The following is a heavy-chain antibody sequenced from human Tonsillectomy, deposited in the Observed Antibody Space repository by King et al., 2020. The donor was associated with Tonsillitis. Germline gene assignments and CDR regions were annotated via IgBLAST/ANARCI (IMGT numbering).Heavy chain of an antibody. CDR3: AKDIDGFDCSGGSCYSYFDY. CDR2: ISWNSGSI. CDR1: GFTFDDYA. Sequence: VQLVESGGGLVQPGRSLRLSCAASGFTFDDYAMHWVRQAPGKGLEWVSGISWNSGSIGYADSVKGRFTISRDNAKNSLYLQMKSLRAEDTALYYCAKDIDGFDCSGGSCYSYFDYWGQGTLVTVSS. D-gene: IGHD2-15*01. V-gene: IGHV3-9*01. J-gene: IGHJ4*02.